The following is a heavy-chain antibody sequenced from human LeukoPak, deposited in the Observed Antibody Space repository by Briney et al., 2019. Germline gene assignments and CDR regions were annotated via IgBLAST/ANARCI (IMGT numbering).Heavy chain of an antibody. V-gene: IGHV3-66*01. CDR2: IYSGGTT. D-gene: IGHD1-26*01. CDR1: GFTVSSNY. Sequence: GGSLRLSCAASGFTVSSNYMSWVRQAPGMGLEWVSVIYSGGTTYYADSVKGRFTISRDNSKNTLYLQMNTLRVEDTAVYYCARGRVGPYPGTYYWGQGTLVTVSS. CDR3: ARGRVGPYPGTYY. J-gene: IGHJ4*02.